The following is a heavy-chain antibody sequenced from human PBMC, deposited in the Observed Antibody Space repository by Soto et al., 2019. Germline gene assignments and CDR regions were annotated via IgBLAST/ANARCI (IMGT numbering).Heavy chain of an antibody. CDR1: GFTFSSYS. D-gene: IGHD4-17*01. Sequence: EVQLVESGGGLVQPGGSLRLSCAASGFTFSSYSMNWVRQAPGKGLEWGSYISSSSSTIYYADSVKGRFTISRDNAKNSLYLQMNSLRAEDTAVYYCAREGGDLTWFDPWGQGTLVTVSS. CDR2: ISSSSSTI. CDR3: AREGGDLTWFDP. V-gene: IGHV3-48*01. J-gene: IGHJ5*02.